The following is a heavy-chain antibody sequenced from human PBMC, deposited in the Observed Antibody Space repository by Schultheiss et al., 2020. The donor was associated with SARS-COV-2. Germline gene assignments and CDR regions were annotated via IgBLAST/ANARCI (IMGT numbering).Heavy chain of an antibody. J-gene: IGHJ4*02. CDR2: ISGSGGST. CDR3: AKVLSIAAWYYFDY. Sequence: GGSLRLSCAASGYIFSSYSVSWVRQAPGKGLEWVSGISGSGGSTYYADSVKGRFTISRDNSKNTLYLQMNSLRAEDTAVYYCAKVLSIAAWYYFDYWGQGTLVTVSS. V-gene: IGHV3-23*01. CDR1: GYIFSSYS. D-gene: IGHD6-13*01.